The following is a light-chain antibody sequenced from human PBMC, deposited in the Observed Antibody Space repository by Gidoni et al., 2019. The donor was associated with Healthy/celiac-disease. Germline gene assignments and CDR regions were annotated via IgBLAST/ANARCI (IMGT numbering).Light chain of an antibody. CDR1: QSVSGSY. V-gene: IGKV3-20*01. J-gene: IGKJ1*01. CDR2: GAS. CDR3: HQYGSSPWT. Sequence: VLTQSPGTLSFAPGERATPTCRASQSVSGSYLAWYQQKPGQAPRLLINGASSRATGIPDRFSGSGSGTDFTLTISRLEAEDFAAYYCHQYGSSPWTFGQGTKVEIK.